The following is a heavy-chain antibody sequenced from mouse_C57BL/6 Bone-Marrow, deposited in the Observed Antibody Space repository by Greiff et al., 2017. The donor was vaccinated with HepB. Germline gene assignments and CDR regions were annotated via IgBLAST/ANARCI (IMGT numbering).Heavy chain of an antibody. V-gene: IGHV14-4*01. D-gene: IGHD1-1*01. J-gene: IGHJ1*03. CDR2: IDPENGDT. CDR3: TITTVVATRYFDV. CDR1: GFNIKDDY. Sequence: EVQRVESGAELVRPGASVKLSCTASGFNIKDDYMHWVKQRPEQGLEWIGWIDPENGDTEYASKFQGKATITADTSSNTAYLQLSSLTSEDTAVYYCTITTVVATRYFDVWGTGTTVTVSS.